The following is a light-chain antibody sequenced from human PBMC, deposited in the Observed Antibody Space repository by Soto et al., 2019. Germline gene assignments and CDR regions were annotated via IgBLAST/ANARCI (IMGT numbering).Light chain of an antibody. Sequence: EIVMTQSPATLSVSPGERATLSCRASQSVGSSLAWYQHKPGQAPRLVIYGASTRATGTPARFSGSGSGTEFTLIISSLQSEDFAVYYCQQYYYWPLTFGGGTKVEIK. V-gene: IGKV3-15*01. J-gene: IGKJ4*01. CDR2: GAS. CDR1: QSVGSS. CDR3: QQYYYWPLT.